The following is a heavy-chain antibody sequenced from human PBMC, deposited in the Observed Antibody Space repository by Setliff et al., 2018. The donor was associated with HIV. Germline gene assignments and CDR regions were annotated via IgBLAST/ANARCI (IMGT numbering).Heavy chain of an antibody. Sequence: PGGSLRLSCAASGFIVSSNYMSWVRQAPGKGLEWVSGISGGGGTTYYAAAVKGRFTISKDDTKNSLYLQMNSLKTEDTAVYYCTTELRYFDWLSGDYFDYWGQGTLVTVSS. CDR3: TTELRYFDWLSGDYFDY. V-gene: IGHV3-53*01. J-gene: IGHJ4*02. D-gene: IGHD3-9*01. CDR1: GFIVSSNY. CDR2: ISGGGGTT.